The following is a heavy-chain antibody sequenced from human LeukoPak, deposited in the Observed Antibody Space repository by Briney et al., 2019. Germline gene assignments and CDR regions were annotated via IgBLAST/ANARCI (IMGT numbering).Heavy chain of an antibody. D-gene: IGHD3-10*01. CDR3: ARDLLYGSGSYSHWFDP. Sequence: PSETLSLTCTVSGYSISSGYYWGWIRQPPGKGLEWIGSIYHSGSTYYNPSLKSRVTISVDTSKNQFSLKLSSVTAADTAVYYCARDLLYGSGSYSHWFDPWGQGILVTVSS. J-gene: IGHJ5*02. CDR1: GYSISSGYY. CDR2: IYHSGST. V-gene: IGHV4-38-2*02.